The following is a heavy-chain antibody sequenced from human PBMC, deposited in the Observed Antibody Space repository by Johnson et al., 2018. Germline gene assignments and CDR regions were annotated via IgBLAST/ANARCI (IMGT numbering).Heavy chain of an antibody. V-gene: IGHV3-49*03. CDR2: IRSEAYGGTT. Sequence: VQLVESGGGLVQPGRSLRLSCTESGFTFGDYAMSWFRQAPGKGLEWVGFIRSEAYGGTTEYAASVEGRFTISRDDSKSIAYLQMNSLKPEDTAVYYCTRSYCSGASCYLGGCDYWGQGTLVTVSS. J-gene: IGHJ4*02. CDR1: GFTFGDYA. CDR3: TRSYCSGASCYLGGCDY. D-gene: IGHD2-15*01.